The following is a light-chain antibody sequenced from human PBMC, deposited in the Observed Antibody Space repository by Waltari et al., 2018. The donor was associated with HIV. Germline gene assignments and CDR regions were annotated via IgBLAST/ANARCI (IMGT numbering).Light chain of an antibody. CDR1: QAISNS. CDR3: QNYNEVPRT. J-gene: IGKJ1*01. V-gene: IGKV1-27*01. CDR2: AAS. Sequence: DIQMTQSPSSLSASVGDRVPITCRASQAISNSLAWYQHKPGNVPQLLIYAASTLQSGVPSRFSGFRSGTNFTRAITSVRPGDVATYFCQNYNEVPRTFGQGTRVEIK.